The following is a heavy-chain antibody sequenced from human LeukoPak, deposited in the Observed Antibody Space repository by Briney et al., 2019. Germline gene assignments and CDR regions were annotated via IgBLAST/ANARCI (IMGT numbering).Heavy chain of an antibody. V-gene: IGHV4-61*02. CDR2: IYTSGST. Sequence: SGTLSLTCTVSGGSISSGSYYWSWIRQPAGKGLEWIGRIYTSGSTNYNPSLKSRVTISVDTSKNQFSLKLSSVTAADTAVYYCARVHWNGEDAFDIWGQGTMVTVSS. D-gene: IGHD1-1*01. CDR3: ARVHWNGEDAFDI. J-gene: IGHJ3*02. CDR1: GGSISSGSYY.